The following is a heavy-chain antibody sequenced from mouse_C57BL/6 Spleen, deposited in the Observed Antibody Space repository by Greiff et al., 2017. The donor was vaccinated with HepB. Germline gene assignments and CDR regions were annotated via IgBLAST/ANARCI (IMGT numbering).Heavy chain of an antibody. CDR3: VRHRGNYLYWYFDV. J-gene: IGHJ1*03. Sequence: EVQRVESGGGLVQPKGSLKLSCAASGFSFNTYAMNWVRQAPGKGLEWVARIRSKSNNYATYYADSGKDRFTISRDDSESMLYLQMNNLKTEDTAMYYCVRHRGNYLYWYFDVWGTGTTVTVSS. CDR1: GFSFNTYA. D-gene: IGHD2-1*01. V-gene: IGHV10-1*01. CDR2: IRSKSNNYAT.